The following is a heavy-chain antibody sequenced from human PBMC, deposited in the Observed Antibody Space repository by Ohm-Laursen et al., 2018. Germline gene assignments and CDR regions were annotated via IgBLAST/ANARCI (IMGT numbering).Heavy chain of an antibody. V-gene: IGHV3-30*18. D-gene: IGHD2/OR15-2a*01. CDR3: AKAVLGHFYYGMDV. J-gene: IGHJ6*02. CDR1: GFTFSSYG. CDR2: ISYDGSNR. Sequence: SLRLSCAASGFTFSSYGMHWVRQAPGKGLEWVAVISYDGSNRYYADSVKGRFTISRDNSKNTLYLQMNSLRAEDTAVYYCAKAVLGHFYYGMDVWGQGTTVTVSS.